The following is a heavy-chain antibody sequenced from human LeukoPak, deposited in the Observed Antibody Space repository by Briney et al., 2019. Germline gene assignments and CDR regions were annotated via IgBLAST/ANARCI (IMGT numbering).Heavy chain of an antibody. Sequence: GGSLRLSCAASGFTFSSNSMNWVRQAQGKGLEWLSSIIGSSGYIYYADSVKGRFTISRGTAKNSLYLQMNCVRTEDPAVYFRARERGPIGTQLDYWGRGSLVTVSS. V-gene: IGHV3-21*01. CDR2: IIGSSGYI. CDR3: ARERGPIGTQLDY. CDR1: GFTFSSNS. J-gene: IGHJ4*02. D-gene: IGHD1-1*01.